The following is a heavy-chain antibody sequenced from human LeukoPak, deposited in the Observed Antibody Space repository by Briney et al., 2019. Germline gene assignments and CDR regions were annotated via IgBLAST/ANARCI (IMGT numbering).Heavy chain of an antibody. J-gene: IGHJ6*04. CDR1: GFTFSSYE. V-gene: IGHV3-30*03. Sequence: GGSLRLSCAASGFTFSSYEMNWVRQAPGKGLEWVAVISYDGSNKYYADSVKGRFTISRDNSKNTLYLQMNSLRAEDTAVYYCARALARVDYYYYNMDIWGKGTTVTVSS. CDR3: ARALARVDYYYYNMDI. CDR2: ISYDGSNK.